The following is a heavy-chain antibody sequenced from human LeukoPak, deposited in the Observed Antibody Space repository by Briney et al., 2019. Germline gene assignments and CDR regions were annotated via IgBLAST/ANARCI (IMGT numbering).Heavy chain of an antibody. CDR2: ISGSGGST. J-gene: IGHJ4*02. Sequence: PGGSLRLSCAASEFTFSSYAMSWVRQAPGKGLEWVSAISGSGGSTYYADSVKGRFTISRDNSKNTLYLQMNSLRAEDTAVYYCAKLDGILWFGELHGKFDYWGQGTLVTVSS. CDR3: AKLDGILWFGELHGKFDY. CDR1: EFTFSSYA. V-gene: IGHV3-23*01. D-gene: IGHD3-10*01.